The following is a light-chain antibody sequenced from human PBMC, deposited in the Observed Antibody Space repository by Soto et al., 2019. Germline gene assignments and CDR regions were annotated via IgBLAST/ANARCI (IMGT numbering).Light chain of an antibody. J-gene: IGKJ1*01. CDR1: QSVGTY. Sequence: EIVMTQSPATLSVSPGERATLSCKASQSVGTYLAWYQQKPGQAPRLIIYGASTRATGVPARFSGGGSGTEFTLTISSLQSEDFAIYHCQQYDNLPPWTFGQGTKVEIK. V-gene: IGKV3-15*01. CDR2: GAS. CDR3: QQYDNLPPWT.